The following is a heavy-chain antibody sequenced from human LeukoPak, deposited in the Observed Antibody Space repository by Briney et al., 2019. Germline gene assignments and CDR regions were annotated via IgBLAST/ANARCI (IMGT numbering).Heavy chain of an antibody. CDR3: AGYCSSTSCSHY. CDR2: ISSSSSYI. CDR1: GFTFSSYS. V-gene: IGHV3-21*01. Sequence: GGSLRLSCAASGFTFSSYSMNWVRQAPGKGLEWVSSISSSSSYIYYADSVKGRFTISRDNAKNSLYLQMSSLRAEDTAVYYCAGYCSSTSCSHYWGQGTLVTVSS. J-gene: IGHJ4*02. D-gene: IGHD2-2*01.